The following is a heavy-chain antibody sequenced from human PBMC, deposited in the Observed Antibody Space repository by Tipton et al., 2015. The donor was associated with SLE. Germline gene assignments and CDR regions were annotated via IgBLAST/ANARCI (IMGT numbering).Heavy chain of an antibody. V-gene: IGHV4-61*09. CDR2: VYTTGGT. CDR1: GGSVSSESYY. D-gene: IGHD3-22*01. CDR3: AARPLYDSSCYAY. Sequence: TLSLTCSVSGGSVSSESYYWSWIRQPAGKELEWLGHVYTTGGTHYNPSLRGRVTMSVDPSETRFSLKLSSVTAADTAVYYCAARPLYDSSCYAYWGQGTLVTVSS. J-gene: IGHJ4*02.